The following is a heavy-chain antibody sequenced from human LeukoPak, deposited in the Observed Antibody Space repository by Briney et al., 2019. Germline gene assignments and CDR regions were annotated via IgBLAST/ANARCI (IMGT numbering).Heavy chain of an antibody. J-gene: IGHJ4*02. CDR2: ISASGSTI. V-gene: IGHV3-48*03. CDR1: GITFSSYE. D-gene: IGHD6-13*01. Sequence: PGGSLRLSCAASGITFSSYEVNWVRQAPGKGLEWVSCISASGSTIYYADSVKGRFTISRDNAKMSLYLQMNSLRVEDTALYYCSAAAAGTEYFEYWGQGTLVTVSS. CDR3: SAAAAGTEYFEY.